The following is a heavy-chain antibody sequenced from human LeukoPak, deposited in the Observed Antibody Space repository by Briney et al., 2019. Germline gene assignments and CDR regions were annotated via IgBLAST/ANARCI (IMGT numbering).Heavy chain of an antibody. CDR2: IYYSGNT. D-gene: IGHD1-26*01. Sequence: SETLSLTCTVSGGSISSHYWSWIRQPPGKGLEWIGYIYYSGNTNYNPSLKSRVTMSVDTSKNQFSLKLSSVTAADTAVYYCARHEEGRSYHLDYWGQGTLVTVSS. V-gene: IGHV4-59*08. J-gene: IGHJ4*02. CDR1: GGSISSHY. CDR3: ARHEEGRSYHLDY.